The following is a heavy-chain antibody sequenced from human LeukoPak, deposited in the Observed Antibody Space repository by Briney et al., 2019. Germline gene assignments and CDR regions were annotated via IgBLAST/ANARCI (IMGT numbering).Heavy chain of an antibody. CDR2: IHYSGSA. CDR1: GGSFSGYY. CDR3: ARGQWFRAF. V-gene: IGHV4-34*01. D-gene: IGHD3-10*01. Sequence: SETLSLTCAVYGGSFSGYYWAWIRQPPGKGLEWIGEIHYSGSATYNPSLKSRVPISVDTSKNQFSLKMNSVTAADTAVYYCARGQWFRAFWSRGTPVAVSS. J-gene: IGHJ4*02.